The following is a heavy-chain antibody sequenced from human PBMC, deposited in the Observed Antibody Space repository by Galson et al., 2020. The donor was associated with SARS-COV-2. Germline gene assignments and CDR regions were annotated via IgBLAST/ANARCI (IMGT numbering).Heavy chain of an antibody. CDR1: GFTFSSYA. J-gene: IGHJ4*02. D-gene: IGHD1-26*01. CDR3: ARSRSGSYHSPFDY. CDR2: ISYDGSNK. Sequence: GESLKISCAASGFTFSSYAMHWVRQAPGKGLEWVAVISYDGSNKYYADSVKGRFSISRDNSKNTLYLQMNSLRAEDVAVYYCARSRSGSYHSPFDYWGQGTLVTVSS. V-gene: IGHV3-30*04.